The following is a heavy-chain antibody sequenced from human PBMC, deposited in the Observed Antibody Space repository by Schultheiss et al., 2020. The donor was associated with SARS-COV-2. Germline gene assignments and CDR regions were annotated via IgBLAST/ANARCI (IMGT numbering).Heavy chain of an antibody. D-gene: IGHD3-10*01. CDR2: IYYSGST. J-gene: IGHJ5*02. Sequence: SETLSLTCAVYGGSFSGYYWSWIRQPPGKGLEWIGYIYYSGSTNYNPSLKSRVTISVDTSKNQFSLKLSSVTAADTAVYYCARGGRLWFGQGWFDPWGQGTLVTVSS. V-gene: IGHV4-59*01. CDR3: ARGGRLWFGQGWFDP. CDR1: GGSFSGYY.